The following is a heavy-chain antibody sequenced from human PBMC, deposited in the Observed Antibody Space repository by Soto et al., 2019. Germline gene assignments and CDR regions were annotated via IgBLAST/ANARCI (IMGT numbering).Heavy chain of an antibody. CDR2: IYYSGST. CDR1: GGSISSGSYY. Sequence: SETLSLTCTVSGGSISSGSYYWGWIRQPPGKGLEWIGSIYYSGSTYYNPSLKSRVTISKDTSTNQFSLKLTSVTAADTAVYYCAIPGPDYYSSSWLFWGQGTLVTVSS. D-gene: IGHD6-13*01. CDR3: AIPGPDYYSSSWLF. J-gene: IGHJ4*02. V-gene: IGHV4-39*01.